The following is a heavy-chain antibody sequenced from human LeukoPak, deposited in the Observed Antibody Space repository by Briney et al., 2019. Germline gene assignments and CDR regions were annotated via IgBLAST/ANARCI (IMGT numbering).Heavy chain of an antibody. J-gene: IGHJ4*02. D-gene: IGHD4-17*01. CDR2: ISGSDYST. Sequence: GASLRLSCAASGFPFSSYAMSWVRQAPGKGLEWISTISGSDYSTYYADSVKGRFTISRDNSKNTVYPQMNSLRAEDTALYYCAKDLYGDYDDDYWGQGTLVTVSS. V-gene: IGHV3-23*01. CDR1: GFPFSSYA. CDR3: AKDLYGDYDDDY.